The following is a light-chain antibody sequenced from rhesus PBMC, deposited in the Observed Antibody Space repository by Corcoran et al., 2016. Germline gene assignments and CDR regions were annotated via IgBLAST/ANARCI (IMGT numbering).Light chain of an antibody. CDR2: EVT. J-gene: IGLJ1*01. Sequence: QAALTQPPSVSGSPGQSVPISCTGTSSDIGGYNRVSWYQQHPGNAPKLLIYEVTKRPSGVSDRFSGSKSGTTASLTISGLQAEDEADYYCSSYESSVTYIFATGTRLTVL. CDR3: SSYESSVTYI. CDR1: SSDIGGYNR. V-gene: IGLV2-13*02.